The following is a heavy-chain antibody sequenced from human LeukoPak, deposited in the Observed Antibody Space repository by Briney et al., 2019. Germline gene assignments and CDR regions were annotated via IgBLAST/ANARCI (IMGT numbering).Heavy chain of an antibody. CDR1: GYTFTGYY. CDR2: INPNSGGT. D-gene: IGHD6-6*01. V-gene: IGHV1-2*06. Sequence: ASVKVSCKASGYTFTGYYMHWVRQAPGQGLEWMGRINPNSGGTNYAQKFQGRVTMTRDTSISTAYMELSRLISDDTAVYYCARAIAARVGIDYWGQGTLVTVSS. CDR3: ARAIAARVGIDY. J-gene: IGHJ4*02.